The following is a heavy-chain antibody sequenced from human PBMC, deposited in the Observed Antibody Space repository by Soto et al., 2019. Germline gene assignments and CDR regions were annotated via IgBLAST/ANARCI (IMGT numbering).Heavy chain of an antibody. CDR3: VREYYYGMDV. J-gene: IGHJ6*02. CDR2: ITSSSDYT. CDR1: GFTFSAYY. V-gene: IGHV3-11*05. Sequence: QEQLVESGGGLVRPGGSLRLSCAASGFTFSAYYMTWMRQAPGKGLEWVSYITSSSDYTNYAGYVKGRFTISRDNAKNSLYLQMNSLRVEDTAVYYCVREYYYGMDVWGQGTTVTVSS.